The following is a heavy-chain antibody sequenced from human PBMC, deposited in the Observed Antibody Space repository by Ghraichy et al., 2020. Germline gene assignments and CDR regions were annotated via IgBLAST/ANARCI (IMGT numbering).Heavy chain of an antibody. CDR2: IWYDGSNK. J-gene: IGHJ4*02. CDR3: AREKSQLPDY. CDR1: GFTFSNYG. V-gene: IGHV3-33*01. D-gene: IGHD2-21*01. Sequence: GGSLRLSCAASGFTFSNYGMHWVRQTPDKGLEWVAIIWYDGSNKYYADSVKGRFTISRDNSINTLYLQMNSLRVEDTALYYCAREKSQLPDYWGQGTLVTVSS.